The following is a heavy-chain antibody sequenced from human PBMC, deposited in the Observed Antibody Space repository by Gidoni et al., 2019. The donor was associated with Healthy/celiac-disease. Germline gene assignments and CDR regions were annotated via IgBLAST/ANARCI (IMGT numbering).Heavy chain of an antibody. CDR3: AREGAEITEIWFDP. D-gene: IGHD1-20*01. Sequence: QGKLVQSGAGVQKPGASVKVSCKATGYTCPSYGNSWVRQAPGQGLECMGWISAYNGNTNYAQKLQGRVTMTTDPSTSTAYMELSSLRSDDTAVYYCAREGAEITEIWFDPWGQGTRGTVSS. V-gene: IGHV1-18*04. CDR2: ISAYNGNT. J-gene: IGHJ5*02. CDR1: GYTCPSYG.